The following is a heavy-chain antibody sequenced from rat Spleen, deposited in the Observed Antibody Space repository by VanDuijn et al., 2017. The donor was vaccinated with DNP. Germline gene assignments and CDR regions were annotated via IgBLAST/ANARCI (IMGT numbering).Heavy chain of an antibody. J-gene: IGHJ2*01. CDR3: ARGVTLAAPLDY. CDR1: GYSIASGYK. Sequence: EVQLQESGPGLVKPSQSLSLTCSVTGYSIASGYKWNWIRKFPGNKMEWMGYINSVGTTYYNPSLKSRISITRDTSKNQFFLQVTTVTSEDTATYYCARGVTLAAPLDYWGQGVMVTVSS. CDR2: INSVGTT. D-gene: IGHD1-2*01. V-gene: IGHV3-3*01.